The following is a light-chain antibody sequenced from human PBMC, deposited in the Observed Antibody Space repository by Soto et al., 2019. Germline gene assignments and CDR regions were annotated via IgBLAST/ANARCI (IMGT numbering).Light chain of an antibody. Sequence: DIVMTQSPDSLAVSLGERANINCKSSQSVLYTSNNKNYLAWYQQKPGHPPKVLIYWASTRESGVPDRFSGSGSGTDFTLTISSLQAEDVAVYYCQQYYTTPRTFGQGTKVEIK. CDR3: QQYYTTPRT. J-gene: IGKJ1*01. CDR1: QSVLYTSNNKNY. V-gene: IGKV4-1*01. CDR2: WAS.